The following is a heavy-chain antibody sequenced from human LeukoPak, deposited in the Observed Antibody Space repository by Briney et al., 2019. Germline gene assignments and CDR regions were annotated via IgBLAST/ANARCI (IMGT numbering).Heavy chain of an antibody. Sequence: PGGSLRLSCAASGFTYSSYAMSWVRQAPGKGLEWVSAISVSGGSTYCADSVKGRFTISRDNSKNTLYLQMNSLRAEETAAYYCAKDSAKKYDDYWGQGTLVTVSS. CDR1: GFTYSSYA. CDR3: AKDSAKKYDDY. CDR2: ISVSGGST. V-gene: IGHV3-23*01. D-gene: IGHD2/OR15-2a*01. J-gene: IGHJ4*02.